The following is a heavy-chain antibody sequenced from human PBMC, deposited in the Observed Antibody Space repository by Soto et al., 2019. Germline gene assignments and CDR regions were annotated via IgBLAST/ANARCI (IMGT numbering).Heavy chain of an antibody. CDR2: ISYDGSNK. Sequence: QVQLVESGGGVVQPGRSLRLSCAASGFTFSSYAMHWVRQAPGKGLEWVAVISYDGSNKYYADSVKGRFTISRDNSKNTLYLQMNSLRAEYPAVYYCAKDQQLRWGPGTMVTVSS. V-gene: IGHV3-30-3*02. J-gene: IGHJ3*01. CDR3: AKDQQLR. D-gene: IGHD6-13*01. CDR1: GFTFSSYA.